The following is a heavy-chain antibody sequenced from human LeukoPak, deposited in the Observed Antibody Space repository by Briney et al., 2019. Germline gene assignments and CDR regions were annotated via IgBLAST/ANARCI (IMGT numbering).Heavy chain of an antibody. D-gene: IGHD3-16*01. Sequence: SETLSLTCTVSGGSVSGDYWSWIRQPPGKGLEWIGYIYSSGSTDYNPSLKSRVTISVDTSKSQVSLKLSSVTAADTAIYYCARDPSTFYFDYWGQGALVTVSS. V-gene: IGHV4-59*02. J-gene: IGHJ4*02. CDR2: IYSSGST. CDR3: ARDPSTFYFDY. CDR1: GGSVSGDY.